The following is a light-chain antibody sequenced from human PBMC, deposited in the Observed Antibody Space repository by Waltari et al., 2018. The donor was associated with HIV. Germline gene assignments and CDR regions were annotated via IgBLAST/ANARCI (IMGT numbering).Light chain of an antibody. CDR2: EVT. Sequence: QSALTQPASVSASPGQSITISCTGTSTDVGTFNFVSWYQQHPDKAPKLLIYEVTNRPSGVSNRFSGSKSGNTASLTISGLQAEDEADYYCNSNTASGSWVFGGGTKVTVL. J-gene: IGLJ3*02. CDR3: NSNTASGSWV. V-gene: IGLV2-14*01. CDR1: STDVGTFNF.